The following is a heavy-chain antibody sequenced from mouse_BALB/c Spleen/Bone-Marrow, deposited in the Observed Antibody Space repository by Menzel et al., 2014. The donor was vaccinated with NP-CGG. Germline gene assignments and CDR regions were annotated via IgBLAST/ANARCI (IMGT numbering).Heavy chain of an antibody. Sequence: LVESGAELVKPGASVKLSCKASGYTFTNYWMHWVKQRPGQGLEWIGEIDPSDSYSNYNQNFKGKATLTVDKSSSTAYMQLTSLTSEDSAVYYCARGVVYYYAMDYWGQGTSVTASS. V-gene: IGHV1-69*02. CDR1: GYTFTNYW. CDR2: IDPSDSYS. CDR3: ARGVVYYYAMDY. J-gene: IGHJ4*01.